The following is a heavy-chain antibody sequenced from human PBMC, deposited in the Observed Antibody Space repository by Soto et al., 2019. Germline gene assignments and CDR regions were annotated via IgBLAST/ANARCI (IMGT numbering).Heavy chain of an antibody. D-gene: IGHD3-16*01. J-gene: IGHJ6*02. V-gene: IGHV3-23*01. Sequence: GGSLRLSCAASGFTFSSYAMSWVRQAPGKGLEWVLAISGSGGSTYYADSVKGRFTISRDNSKNTLYLQMNSLRAEDTAVYYCAKDISGGVTDYYYYGMDVWGQGTTVTVSS. CDR2: ISGSGGST. CDR1: GFTFSSYA. CDR3: AKDISGGVTDYYYYGMDV.